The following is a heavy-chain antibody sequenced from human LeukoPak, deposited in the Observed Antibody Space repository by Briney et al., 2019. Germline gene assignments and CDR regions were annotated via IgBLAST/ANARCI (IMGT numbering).Heavy chain of an antibody. CDR1: GFSFSDYY. D-gene: IGHD6-13*01. Sequence: GGALRLSCADSGFSFSDYYMNWICQAPGKGLEWISYIISSASIISYADSAKGRFTITRDNAKNSLYRQMNSLRVEDTAVYYCARAPYISSWYYFDFWGQGTLVTVSS. CDR3: ARAPYISSWYYFDF. V-gene: IGHV3-11*04. J-gene: IGHJ4*02. CDR2: IISSASII.